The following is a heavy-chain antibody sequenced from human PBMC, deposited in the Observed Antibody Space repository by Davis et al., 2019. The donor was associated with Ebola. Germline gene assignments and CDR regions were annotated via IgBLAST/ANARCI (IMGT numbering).Heavy chain of an antibody. CDR1: GGSISSYY. Sequence: PSETLSLTCTVSGGSISSYYWSWIRQPPGKGLEWIGYIYYSGSTNYNPSLKSRVTISVDTSKNQFSLKLSSVTAADTAVYYCARVFGVPALGMDVWGQGTTVTVSS. J-gene: IGHJ6*02. V-gene: IGHV4-59*01. CDR3: ARVFGVPALGMDV. CDR2: IYYSGST. D-gene: IGHD2-2*01.